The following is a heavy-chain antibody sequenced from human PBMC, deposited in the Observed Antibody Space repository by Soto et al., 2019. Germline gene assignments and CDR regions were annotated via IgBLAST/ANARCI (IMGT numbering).Heavy chain of an antibody. CDR3: ASRDPGTSVDY. CDR1: GGSFTSNNW. D-gene: IGHD1-7*01. CDR2: IYRTGST. J-gene: IGHJ4*02. Sequence: QVQLQESGPGLVKPSGTLSLTCAVSGGSFTSNNWWPWVRQPPGQGLEWIGEIYRTGSTNYNPSLKSRVTISLDKSQNQFSLKVTALTAADTAVYYCASRDPGTSVDYRGQGTLVTVS. V-gene: IGHV4-4*02.